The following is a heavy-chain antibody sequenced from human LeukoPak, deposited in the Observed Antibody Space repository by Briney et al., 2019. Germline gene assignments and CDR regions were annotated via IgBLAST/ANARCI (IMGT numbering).Heavy chain of an antibody. CDR2: IDTRGST. Sequence: SETLSLTWPVSGGSVSSGSADWSWIRQPAGKGLDWIGRIDTRGSTNYNPSLKRRVTISVETSKNQFYLKLTSVTAADTAVYYCARAYCSGGSCSAYYYYYMDVWGKGTTVTVSS. CDR3: ARAYCSGGSCSAYYYYYMDV. J-gene: IGHJ6*03. V-gene: IGHV4-61*02. CDR1: GGSVSSGSAD. D-gene: IGHD2-15*01.